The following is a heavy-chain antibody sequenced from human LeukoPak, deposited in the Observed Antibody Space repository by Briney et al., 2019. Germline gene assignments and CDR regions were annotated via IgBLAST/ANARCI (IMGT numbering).Heavy chain of an antibody. J-gene: IGHJ2*01. Sequence: ASVKVSCKASGYTFTDYYMHWMRQAPGQGLEWMGWIDPNSGGTEYAQRFQGRVTMTRDTSITTAYMELSRLRSDATAVYYCARGGPSPTTVTSNWYFDLWGRGTLVTVSS. V-gene: IGHV1-2*02. CDR3: ARGGPSPTTVTSNWYFDL. CDR1: GYTFTDYY. CDR2: IDPNSGGT. D-gene: IGHD4-11*01.